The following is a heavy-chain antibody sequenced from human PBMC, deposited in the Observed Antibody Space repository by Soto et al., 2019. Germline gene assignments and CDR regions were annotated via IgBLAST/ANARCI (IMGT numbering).Heavy chain of an antibody. CDR1: GFTFSSYW. CDR2: IKQDGSEK. Sequence: GGSLRLSCAASGFTFSSYWMSWVRQAPGKGLEWVANIKQDGSEKYYVDSVKGRFTISRDNAKNSLYLQMNSLRAEDTAVYYCARDLVDTAMVQGYWGQGTLVTVSS. CDR3: ARDLVDTAMVQGY. D-gene: IGHD5-18*01. J-gene: IGHJ4*02. V-gene: IGHV3-7*01.